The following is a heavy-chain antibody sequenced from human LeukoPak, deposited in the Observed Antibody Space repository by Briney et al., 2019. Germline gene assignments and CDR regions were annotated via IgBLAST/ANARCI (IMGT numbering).Heavy chain of an antibody. CDR1: GFTFSTYT. J-gene: IGHJ6*02. V-gene: IGHV3-48*04. CDR3: ARADSSGYGMDV. D-gene: IGHD3-22*01. Sequence: GALRLSCAASGFTFSTYTMNWVRQAPGKGLEWLSYISSGSSTIYYADSVKGRFTISRDSAKNSLYLQMNSLRAEDTAVYYCARADSSGYGMDVWGQGTTVTVSS. CDR2: ISSGSSTI.